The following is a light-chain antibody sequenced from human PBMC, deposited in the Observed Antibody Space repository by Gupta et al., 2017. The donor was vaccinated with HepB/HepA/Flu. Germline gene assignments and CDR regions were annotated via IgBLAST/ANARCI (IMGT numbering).Light chain of an antibody. Sequence: EIVMTQSPATLSVSPGERATLSCRASQSVSSNLAWYQQKPGQAPRLLIYGASTRATGIPARFMGSGSGTEFTLTISSLQSEDFAVYYCQQYNNWPWETFGQGTKVEIK. CDR2: GAS. J-gene: IGKJ1*01. V-gene: IGKV3-15*01. CDR1: QSVSSN. CDR3: QQYNNWPWET.